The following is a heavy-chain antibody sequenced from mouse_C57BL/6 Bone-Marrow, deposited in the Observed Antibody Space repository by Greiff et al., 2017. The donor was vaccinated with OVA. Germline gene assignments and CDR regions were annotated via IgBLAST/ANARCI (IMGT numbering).Heavy chain of an antibody. CDR2: ILPGSGST. V-gene: IGHV1-9*01. Sequence: VQLQQSGAELMKPGTSVKLSCKSTGYTFTGYWIEWVKQRPGHGLEWIGEILPGSGSTNYNEKFKGKATFTADTSSNTAYMPLSGLTTEDSAIYDCAREDSIYYYGSSDEWGQGTTLTVSA. CDR1: GYTFTGYW. J-gene: IGHJ2*01. CDR3: AREDSIYYYGSSDE. D-gene: IGHD1-1*01.